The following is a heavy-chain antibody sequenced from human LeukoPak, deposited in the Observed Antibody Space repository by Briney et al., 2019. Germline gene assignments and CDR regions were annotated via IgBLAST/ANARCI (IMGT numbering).Heavy chain of an antibody. Sequence: SETLSLTCTVSGGSISTYYWNWIRQPPGKGLEWIGYIYYSGSTNYNPSLKSRVTISVDTSKNQFSLKLSSVTAADTAVYYCARVSPDWNFDYWGQGTLVTVSS. CDR3: ARVSPDWNFDY. D-gene: IGHD1-1*01. J-gene: IGHJ4*02. CDR1: GGSISTYY. CDR2: IYYSGST. V-gene: IGHV4-59*01.